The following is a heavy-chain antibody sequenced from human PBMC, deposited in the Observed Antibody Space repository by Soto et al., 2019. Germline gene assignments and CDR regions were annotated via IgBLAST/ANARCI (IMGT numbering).Heavy chain of an antibody. Sequence: TSETLSHTCAVSGGSISRGGYFWCWIRQPPGKGLEWIGYIYHSGSTYYNPSLKSRVTISVDRSKNQFSLKLSSVTAADTAVYYCASAPVITFVDYWGQGTLVTVSS. CDR1: GGSISRGGYF. V-gene: IGHV4-30-2*01. D-gene: IGHD3-16*01. CDR3: ASAPVITFVDY. CDR2: IYHSGST. J-gene: IGHJ4*02.